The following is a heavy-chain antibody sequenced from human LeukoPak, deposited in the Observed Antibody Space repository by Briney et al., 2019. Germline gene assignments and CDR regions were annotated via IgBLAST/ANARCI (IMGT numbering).Heavy chain of an antibody. D-gene: IGHD5-18*01. CDR1: GLTFSSYG. CDR3: SKAGDTNYYRYGDY. V-gene: IGHV3-23*01. Sequence: GGSLRLSCAASGLTFSSYGMSWVRQAPGKGLEWVSAISGSGGSTYYADSVKGRFTISRDNAKNTLYLQMNNLRGEDTALYYCSKAGDTNYYRYGDYWGQGTLVTVSS. CDR2: ISGSGGST. J-gene: IGHJ4*02.